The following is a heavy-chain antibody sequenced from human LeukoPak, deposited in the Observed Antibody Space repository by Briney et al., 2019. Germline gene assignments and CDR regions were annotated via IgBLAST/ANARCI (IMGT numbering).Heavy chain of an antibody. CDR1: GFTFSSYA. CDR3: AKWATLNYGSGSYGTAYYFDY. D-gene: IGHD3-10*01. J-gene: IGHJ4*02. V-gene: IGHV3-23*01. CDR2: ISGSGGST. Sequence: GGSLRLSCAASGFTFSSYAMSWVRQAPGKRLEWVSAISGSGGSTYYADSVKGRFTISRDNSKNTLYLQMNSLRAEDTAVYYCAKWATLNYGSGSYGTAYYFDYWGQGTLVTVSS.